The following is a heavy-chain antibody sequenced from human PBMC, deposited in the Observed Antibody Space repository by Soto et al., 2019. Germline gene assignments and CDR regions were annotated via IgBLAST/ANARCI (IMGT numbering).Heavy chain of an antibody. CDR1: GFTFSSYA. Sequence: GGSLRLSCAASGFTFSSYAMSWVRQAPGKGLEWVSGISGSGDSTYYADSVKGRFTISRDNSKNTLYLQMNSLRAEDTAVYYCARDQGCSSTSCYTDYYYGMDVWGQGTTVTVSS. CDR3: ARDQGCSSTSCYTDYYYGMDV. J-gene: IGHJ6*02. D-gene: IGHD2-2*02. CDR2: ISGSGDST. V-gene: IGHV3-23*01.